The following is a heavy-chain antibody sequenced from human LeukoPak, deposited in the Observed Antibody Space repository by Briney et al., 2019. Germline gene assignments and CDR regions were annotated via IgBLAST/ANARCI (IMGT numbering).Heavy chain of an antibody. D-gene: IGHD4-17*01. Sequence: GGSLRLSCAASGFTFSNYAMSWVRQAPGKGLEWVAVIWYDGSNKYYADSVKGRFTISRDNSKNTLYLQMNSLRAEDTAVYYCARDLDYGDYRGLDYWGQGTLVTVSS. CDR3: ARDLDYGDYRGLDY. CDR2: IWYDGSNK. CDR1: GFTFSNYA. V-gene: IGHV3-33*08. J-gene: IGHJ4*02.